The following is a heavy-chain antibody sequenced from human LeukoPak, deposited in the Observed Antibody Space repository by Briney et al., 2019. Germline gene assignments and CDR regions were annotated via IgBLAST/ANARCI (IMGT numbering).Heavy chain of an antibody. CDR3: ARGGQLVLNWFDP. J-gene: IGHJ5*02. Sequence: GGSLRLSCAASGFTFSSYWMSWVRQAPGKGLEWVANIKQDGSEKYYVDSVKGRFTISRDNAKNSLYLQMNSLRAEDTAVYYCARGGQLVLNWFDPWGQGTLVTVSS. V-gene: IGHV3-7*01. CDR1: GFTFSSYW. CDR2: IKQDGSEK. D-gene: IGHD6-6*01.